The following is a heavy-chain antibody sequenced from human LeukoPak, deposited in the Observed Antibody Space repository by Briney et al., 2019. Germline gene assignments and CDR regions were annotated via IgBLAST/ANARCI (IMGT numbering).Heavy chain of an antibody. CDR2: IDHSGST. CDR1: GGSFSGYY. V-gene: IGHV4-34*01. CDR3: ARGRGYCSSTSCYTNEARNYYYYYYMDV. D-gene: IGHD2-2*02. Sequence: PWETLSLTCAVYGGSFSGYYWSWIRQPPGKGLEWIGEIDHSGSTNYNPYLKSRVTISVDTSKNQCSLKLSYVTAADTAVYYCARGRGYCSSTSCYTNEARNYYYYYYMDVWGKGTTVTVSS. J-gene: IGHJ6*03.